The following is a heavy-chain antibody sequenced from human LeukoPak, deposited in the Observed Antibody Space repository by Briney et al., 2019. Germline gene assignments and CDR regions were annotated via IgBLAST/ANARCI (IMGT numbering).Heavy chain of an antibody. CDR2: ISSSSSYI. Sequence: GGSLRLSCAASGFTFSSYSMNWVRQAPGKGLEWVSSISSSSSYIYYADSVKGRFTISRDNAKNSLYLQMNSLRAEDTAVYCCARTSGVDYYGMDVWGQGTTVTVSS. J-gene: IGHJ6*02. V-gene: IGHV3-21*01. CDR1: GFTFSSYS. CDR3: ARTSGVDYYGMDV. D-gene: IGHD3-16*01.